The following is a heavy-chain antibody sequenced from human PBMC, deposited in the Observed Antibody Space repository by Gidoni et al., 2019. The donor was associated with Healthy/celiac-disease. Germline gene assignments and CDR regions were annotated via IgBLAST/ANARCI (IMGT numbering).Heavy chain of an antibody. CDR3: ARGAQWELPPFDY. CDR1: GYTFTSYA. J-gene: IGHJ4*02. Sequence: QVQLVQSGAEVKKPGASVKVSCKASGYTFTSYAMHWVRQAPGQRLEWMGWIKAGNGNKKYSKKLQGRVTITRETSESTDYMELSSRRSEDTAVYYCARGAQWELPPFDYWGQGTLVTVSS. D-gene: IGHD1-26*01. V-gene: IGHV1-3*01. CDR2: IKAGNGNK.